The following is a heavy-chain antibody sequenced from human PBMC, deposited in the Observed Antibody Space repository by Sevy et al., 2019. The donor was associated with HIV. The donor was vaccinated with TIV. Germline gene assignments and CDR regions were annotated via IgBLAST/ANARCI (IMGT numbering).Heavy chain of an antibody. V-gene: IGHV1-2*02. Sequence: ASVNVSCKASGYTFTDHYFHWVRQAPGQGLEWMGWLHPASGGTNYAQKFQGRVTMTGDTSISTGYMELRRLTSDDTAIYFCARDHNWGPDYWGQGTLVTVSS. J-gene: IGHJ4*02. D-gene: IGHD7-27*01. CDR1: GYTFTDHY. CDR3: ARDHNWGPDY. CDR2: LHPASGGT.